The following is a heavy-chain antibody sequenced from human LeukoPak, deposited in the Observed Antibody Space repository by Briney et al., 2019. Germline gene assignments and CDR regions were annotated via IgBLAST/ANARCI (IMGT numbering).Heavy chain of an antibody. CDR2: IKQDGSEK. CDR3: ARDLLGNAFDI. Sequence: GGSLRLSCAASGFTFSSHWMSWVRQAPGKGLEWVANIKQDGSEKYYVDSVKGRFTISRDNAKNSLYLQMNSLRAEDTAVYYCARDLLGNAFDIWGQGTMVTVSS. V-gene: IGHV3-7*01. D-gene: IGHD2-15*01. CDR1: GFTFSSHW. J-gene: IGHJ3*02.